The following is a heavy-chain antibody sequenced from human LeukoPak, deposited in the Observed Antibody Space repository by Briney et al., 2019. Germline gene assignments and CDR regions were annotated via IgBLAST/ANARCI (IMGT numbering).Heavy chain of an antibody. CDR1: EDTFTNYY. J-gene: IGHJ4*02. CDR3: ARDRDSGSYAIPQYYFDY. V-gene: IGHV1-46*01. CDR2: INPNGDRT. D-gene: IGHD1-26*01. Sequence: ASVKVSCKASEDTFTNYYMHWVRQAPGQGLEWLGIINPNGDRTAYAQNFQGRVTMTRDASTTTFYLELSSLRSEDTAVYYCARDRDSGSYAIPQYYFDYWGQGTLVTVSS.